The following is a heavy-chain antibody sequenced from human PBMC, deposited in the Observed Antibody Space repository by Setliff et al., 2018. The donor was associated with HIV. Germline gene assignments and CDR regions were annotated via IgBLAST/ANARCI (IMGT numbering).Heavy chain of an antibody. CDR3: ARGVNFDY. J-gene: IGHJ4*02. CDR1: GGSFSGYY. CDR2: IYIYNSGST. V-gene: IGHV4-59*01. Sequence: ETLSLTCSVSGGSFSGYYWSWIRQPPGKGLEWIGYIYIYNSGSTNYNPSLTSRVTISVDTSRNQFSLKLTSVTAADTAIYCCARGVNFDYWGQGTQVTVSS. D-gene: IGHD3-3*01.